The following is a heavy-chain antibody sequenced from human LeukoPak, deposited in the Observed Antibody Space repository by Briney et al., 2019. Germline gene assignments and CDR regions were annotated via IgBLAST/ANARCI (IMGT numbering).Heavy chain of an antibody. CDR3: ATDGGITMVRGVITGTTGFDY. J-gene: IGHJ4*02. CDR2: IIPIFGTA. D-gene: IGHD3-10*01. CDR1: GGTFSSYA. Sequence: SVKVSCKASGGTFSSYAISWVRQAPGQGLEWMGGIIPIFGTANYAQKFQGRVTITADESTSTAYMELSSLRSEDTAVYYCATDGGITMVRGVITGTTGFDYWGQGTLVTVSS. V-gene: IGHV1-69*13.